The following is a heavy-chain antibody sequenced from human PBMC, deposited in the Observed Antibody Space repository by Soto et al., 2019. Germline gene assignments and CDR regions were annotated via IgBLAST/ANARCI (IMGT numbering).Heavy chain of an antibody. CDR2: INHSGST. CDR1: GGSFSGYY. V-gene: IGHV4-34*01. Sequence: SETLSLTCAVYGGSFSGYYWSWIRQPPGKGLEWIGEINHSGSTNYNPSLKSRVSISVDTSKNQFSLKLSSVTAADTAVYYCARGVGYCSGGSCPSFLGHWGQGTLVTVSS. J-gene: IGHJ4*02. CDR3: ARGVGYCSGGSCPSFLGH. D-gene: IGHD2-15*01.